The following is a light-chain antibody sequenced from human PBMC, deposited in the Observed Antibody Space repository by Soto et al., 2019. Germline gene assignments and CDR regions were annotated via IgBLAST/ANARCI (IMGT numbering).Light chain of an antibody. CDR3: QSYDSSLSGSV. CDR1: SSNIGAGYD. V-gene: IGLV1-40*01. Sequence: QSVLTQPPSVSGAPGQRVTISCTGSSSNIGAGYDVHSYQQLPGTAPKLLIYGNSNRPSGVPDRFSGSNSGTSASLAITGRQADEEADYYCQSYDSSLSGSVFGGGTKLTVL. CDR2: GNS. J-gene: IGLJ3*02.